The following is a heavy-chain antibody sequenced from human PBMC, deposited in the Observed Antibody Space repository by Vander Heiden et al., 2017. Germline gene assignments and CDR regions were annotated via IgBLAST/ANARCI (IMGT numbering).Heavy chain of an antibody. CDR3: TRQGSGGRSLDY. Sequence: EVQLVESGGGLVKPGGSIRVSCAASGSTFTNAWMNWVRQAPGKGLEWVGRIKSTTDGGTIDYAAPVKGRFTISRNDSEDTLYLQMNSLKTEDTAVYYCTRQGSGGRSLDYWGHGTLVTVSS. V-gene: IGHV3-15*01. D-gene: IGHD2-8*02. J-gene: IGHJ4*01. CDR1: GSTFTNAW. CDR2: IKSTTDGGTI.